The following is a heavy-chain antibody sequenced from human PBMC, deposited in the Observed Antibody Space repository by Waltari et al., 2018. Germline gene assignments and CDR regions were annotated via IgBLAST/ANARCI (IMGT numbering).Heavy chain of an antibody. V-gene: IGHV1-69*04. CDR2: IIPILGIA. J-gene: IGHJ4*02. CDR3: AREPYYYDSRGYYDFDY. D-gene: IGHD3-22*01. CDR1: GGTFSSYA. Sequence: QVQLVQSGAEVKKPGSSVKVSCKASGGTFSSYAISWVRQAPGQGLEWMGRIIPILGIANYAQKFQGRVTITADKSTSTAYMELSSLRSEDTAVYYCAREPYYYDSRGYYDFDYWGQGTLVTVSS.